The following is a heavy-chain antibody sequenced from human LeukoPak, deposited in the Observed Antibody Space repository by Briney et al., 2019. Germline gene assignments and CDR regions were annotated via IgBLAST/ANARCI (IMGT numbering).Heavy chain of an antibody. CDR1: GFTFDDYA. J-gene: IGHJ2*01. D-gene: IGHD6-6*01. V-gene: IGHV3-9*01. Sequence: TGGSLRLSCAASGFTFDDYAMHWARQAPGKGLEWVSGITWNSGSIGYADSVKGRFTISRDNAKNSLYLQMDSLRVDDTAVYYCVKDTSSSGHWYFDLWGRGTLVTVSS. CDR2: ITWNSGSI. CDR3: VKDTSSSGHWYFDL.